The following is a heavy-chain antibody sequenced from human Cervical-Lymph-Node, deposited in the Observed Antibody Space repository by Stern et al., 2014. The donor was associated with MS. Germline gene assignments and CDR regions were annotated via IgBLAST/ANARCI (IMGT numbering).Heavy chain of an antibody. CDR1: GGSFSKFP. CDR2: IFPVVGTP. V-gene: IGHV1-69*01. CDR3: ALSSETSDRWYSLGYDL. J-gene: IGHJ5*02. Sequence: QVQLAESVPAVAKPASSVTLSCTASGGSFSKFPSCLSCLAPAPGLELKGGIFPVVGTPTYAQEFRGRVTISGDVSTITVYMELSSLRSDDTAVYYCALSSETSDRWYSLGYDLWGQGTLVTVSS. D-gene: IGHD6-13*01.